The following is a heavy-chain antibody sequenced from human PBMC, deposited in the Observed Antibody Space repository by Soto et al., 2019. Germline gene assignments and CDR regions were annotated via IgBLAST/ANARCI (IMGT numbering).Heavy chain of an antibody. D-gene: IGHD3-9*01. J-gene: IGHJ6*02. CDR3: ASLGPVLRYFDWLPQTPYYYYGMDV. Sequence: QLQLQESGPGLVKPSETLSLTCTVSGGSISSSSYYWGWIRQPPGKGLEWIGSIYYSGSTYYNPSLKSRVTISVDTSKNQFSLKLSSVTAADTAVYYCASLGPVLRYFDWLPQTPYYYYGMDVWGQGTTVTVSS. CDR1: GGSISSSSYY. V-gene: IGHV4-39*01. CDR2: IYYSGST.